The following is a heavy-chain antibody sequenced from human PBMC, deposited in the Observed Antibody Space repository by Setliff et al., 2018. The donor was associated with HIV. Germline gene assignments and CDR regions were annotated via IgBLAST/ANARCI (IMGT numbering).Heavy chain of an antibody. CDR2: INHSGST. CDR1: GGSFSGYY. J-gene: IGHJ3*02. D-gene: IGHD4-17*01. Sequence: SETLSLTCAVYGGSFSGYYWSWIRQPPGKGLEWIGEINHSGSTFYNPSLKSRVTISVDTSKNQFSLRLNSVTAADTAVYYCAREQTTETTKGFAFDIWGQGTVVTVSS. CDR3: AREQTTETTKGFAFDI. V-gene: IGHV4-34*01.